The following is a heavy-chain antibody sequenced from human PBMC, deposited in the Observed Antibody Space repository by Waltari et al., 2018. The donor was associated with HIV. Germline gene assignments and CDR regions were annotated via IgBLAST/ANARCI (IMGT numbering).Heavy chain of an antibody. CDR1: GYTFTSYG. CDR2: ISAYNSNT. J-gene: IGHJ4*02. CDR3: ARSPPTTYSSSWFLFDY. D-gene: IGHD6-13*01. V-gene: IGHV1-18*01. Sequence: QVQLVHSGAEVKKPGASVKVSCKASGYTFTSYGISWVRQAPGQGLEWMGWISAYNSNTNYAQKLQGRVTMTTDTSTSTAYMELRSLRSDDTAVYYCARSPPTTYSSSWFLFDYWGQGTLVTVSS.